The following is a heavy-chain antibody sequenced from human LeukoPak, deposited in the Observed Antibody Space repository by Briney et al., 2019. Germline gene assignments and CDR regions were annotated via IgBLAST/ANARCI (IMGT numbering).Heavy chain of an antibody. V-gene: IGHV3-48*03. CDR1: GFTFNSYE. CDR3: ARVYSNYDPAAMDV. J-gene: IGHJ6*02. Sequence: GGSLRLSCAASGFTFNSYEMNWVRQAPGKGLEWVSYISSSGSPIYYADSVEGRFTISRDNAKDSLYLQMSSLRAEDTAMYYCARVYSNYDPAAMDVWGQGTTVTVSS. CDR2: ISSSGSPI. D-gene: IGHD4-11*01.